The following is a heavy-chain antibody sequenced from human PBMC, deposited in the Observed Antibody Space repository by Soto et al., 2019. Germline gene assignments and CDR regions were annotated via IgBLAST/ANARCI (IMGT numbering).Heavy chain of an antibody. V-gene: IGHV2-5*02. J-gene: IGHJ5*02. Sequence: QITLKESGPTLVKPTQTLTLTCTFSGFSLSTSGVGVGWIRQPPGKALEWLALIYWDDDKRYSPSLKSRRTTTKDTSKNEVVLTMTTMDPVDTATYYCEQSARRGGGRPGGQGTLVT. CDR2: IYWDDDK. D-gene: IGHD3-16*01. CDR1: GFSLSTSGVG. CDR3: EQSARRGGGRP.